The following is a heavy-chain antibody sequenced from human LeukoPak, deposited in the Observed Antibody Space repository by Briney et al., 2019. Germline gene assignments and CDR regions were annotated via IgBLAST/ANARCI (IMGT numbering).Heavy chain of an antibody. CDR1: GFSLSTSGVG. CDR3: AHRRAHPGMWDGGYLDY. J-gene: IGHJ4*02. V-gene: IGHV2-5*02. CDR2: IYWDDDK. Sequence: SGPTRVKPAQTLALTCTFSGFSLSTSGVGVAWIRQPPGKALEWLAVIYWDDDKRYSPSLKSRLTITKDTSKNQVVLTMTDMDPVDTATYYCAHRRAHPGMWDGGYLDYWGQATLVTVSS. D-gene: IGHD1-26*01.